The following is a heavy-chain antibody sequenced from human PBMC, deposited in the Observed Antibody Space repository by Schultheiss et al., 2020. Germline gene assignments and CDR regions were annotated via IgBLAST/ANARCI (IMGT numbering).Heavy chain of an antibody. CDR1: GGSISSSSYY. J-gene: IGHJ6*02. D-gene: IGHD1-26*01. CDR2: IYYSGST. V-gene: IGHV4-39*01. Sequence: SQTLSLTCTVSGGSISSSSYYWGWIRQPPGKGLEWIGSIYYSGSTYYNPSLKSRVTISVDTSKNQFSLKLSSVTAADTAVYYCARCYYWTYYYGMDVWGQGTTVTVSS. CDR3: ARCYYWTYYYGMDV.